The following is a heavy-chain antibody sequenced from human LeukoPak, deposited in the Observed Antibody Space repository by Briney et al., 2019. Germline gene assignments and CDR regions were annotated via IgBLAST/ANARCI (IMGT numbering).Heavy chain of an antibody. D-gene: IGHD2-8*02. J-gene: IGHJ6*02. Sequence: GASVKVSCKASGYTFTSYGISWVRQAPEQGLEWMGWISAYNGNTNYAQKLQGRVTMTTDTSTSTAYMELRSLRSDDTAVYYCARSQVTGPLAYYYYYGMDVWGQGTTVTVSS. V-gene: IGHV1-18*01. CDR3: ARSQVTGPLAYYYYYGMDV. CDR2: ISAYNGNT. CDR1: GYTFTSYG.